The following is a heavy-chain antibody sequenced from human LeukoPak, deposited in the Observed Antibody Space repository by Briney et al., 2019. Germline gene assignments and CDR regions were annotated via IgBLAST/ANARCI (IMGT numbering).Heavy chain of an antibody. Sequence: GGSLRLSCTASGFTFSDYWMTWVRQAPGKGPEWVANIKQDGSQRYYVDSVRGRFTISRDNAKNSLFLQMNSLRAEDTAVYYCAREIEGYDFWSGYYYYMDVWGKGTTVTVSS. J-gene: IGHJ6*03. CDR1: GFTFSDYW. CDR3: AREIEGYDFWSGYYYYMDV. CDR2: IKQDGSQR. D-gene: IGHD3-3*01. V-gene: IGHV3-7*01.